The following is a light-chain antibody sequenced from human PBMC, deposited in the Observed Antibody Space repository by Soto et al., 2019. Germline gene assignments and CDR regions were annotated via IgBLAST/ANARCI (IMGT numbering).Light chain of an antibody. CDR1: QSVSSY. Sequence: EIVLTQSPAILSLSPGERATLSCRASQSVSSYLTWYQQKPGQAPSLLIYAASNRATGIPARFSGSGSGTDSTLTISSLVPEDFAIYYCQQRSNWPITFGQGTRLEIK. J-gene: IGKJ5*01. V-gene: IGKV3-11*01. CDR3: QQRSNWPIT. CDR2: AAS.